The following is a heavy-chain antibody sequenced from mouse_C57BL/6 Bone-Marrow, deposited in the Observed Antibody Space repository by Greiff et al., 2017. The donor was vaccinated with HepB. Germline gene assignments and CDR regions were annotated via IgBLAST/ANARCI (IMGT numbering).Heavy chain of an antibody. CDR3: TRPTMITTFDY. Sequence: QVQLQQPGAELVKPGASVKMSCKASGYTFTSYWMTWVKQRPGQGLEWIGDIYPGSGSTNYNEKFKSKATLTVDTSSSTAYMQLSSLTSGDSAVYYCTRPTMITTFDYWGQDTTLTVSS. CDR2: IYPGSGST. CDR1: GYTFTSYW. V-gene: IGHV1-55*01. D-gene: IGHD2-4*01. J-gene: IGHJ2*01.